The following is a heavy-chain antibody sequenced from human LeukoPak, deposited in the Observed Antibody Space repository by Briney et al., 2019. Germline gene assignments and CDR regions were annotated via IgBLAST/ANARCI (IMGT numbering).Heavy chain of an antibody. J-gene: IGHJ6*03. CDR1: GFTFSRYA. CDR2: ISGSGGST. Sequence: GGSLRLSCAASGFTFSRYAMTWVRQAPGKGLQWVSGISGSGGSTYYVDSVKGRFTISRDNSKNTLYLQMNSLRAEDTAVYYCARGITGTTDYYYYYYYMDVWGKGTTVTVSS. CDR3: ARGITGTTDYYYYYYYMDV. D-gene: IGHD1-7*01. V-gene: IGHV3-23*01.